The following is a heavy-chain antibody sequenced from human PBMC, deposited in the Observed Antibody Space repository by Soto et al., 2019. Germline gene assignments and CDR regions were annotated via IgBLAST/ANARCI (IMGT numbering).Heavy chain of an antibody. CDR1: GYTFTNFG. V-gene: IGHV1-18*01. J-gene: IGHJ4*02. D-gene: IGHD7-27*01. CDR3: ARVGTPIDY. CDR2: ISTYNGNT. Sequence: QVQLVQSGAEGQKPGASVKVSCKTSGYTFTNFGISWVRQAPGKGLEWMGWISTYNGNTNYAPQFQGSVTVTTDTSTSTAYMELRSLRSDDTAVYYCARVGTPIDYWGQGTLVTVSS.